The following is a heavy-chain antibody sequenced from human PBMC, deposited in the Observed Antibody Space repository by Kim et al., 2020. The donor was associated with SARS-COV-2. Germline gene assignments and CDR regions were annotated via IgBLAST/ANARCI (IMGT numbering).Heavy chain of an antibody. V-gene: IGHV3-20*04. Sequence: GGSLRLSCAASGFTFDDYGMSWVRQAPGKGLEWVSGINWNGGSTGYADSVKGRFTISRDNAKNSLYLQMNSLRAEDTALYYCARDQGGSGSYPIFDYWGQGTLVTVSS. CDR3: ARDQGGSGSYPIFDY. CDR1: GFTFDDYG. CDR2: INWNGGST. D-gene: IGHD3-10*01. J-gene: IGHJ4*02.